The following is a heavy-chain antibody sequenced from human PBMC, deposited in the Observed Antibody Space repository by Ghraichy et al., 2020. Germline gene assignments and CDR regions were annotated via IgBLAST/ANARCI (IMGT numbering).Heavy chain of an antibody. J-gene: IGHJ3*02. Sequence: SETLSLTCTVSGGSVSSGSYYWSWIRQPPGKGLEWIGYIYYSGSTNYNPSLKSRVTISVDTSKNQFSLKLSSVTAADTAVYYCARESLTGGGAFDIWGQGTMVTVSS. CDR1: GGSVSSGSYY. CDR2: IYYSGST. D-gene: IGHD7-27*01. CDR3: ARESLTGGGAFDI. V-gene: IGHV4-61*01.